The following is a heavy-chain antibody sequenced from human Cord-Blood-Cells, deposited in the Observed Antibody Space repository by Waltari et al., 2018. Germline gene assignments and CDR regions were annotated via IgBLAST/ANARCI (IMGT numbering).Heavy chain of an antibody. J-gene: IGHJ4*02. CDR2: IKQDGSEK. CDR3: ARVGGSYYFDY. Sequence: EVQLVESGGGLVQPGGSLRLSCAASGFTFSSYWMGWVRQAPGKGLEWVANIKQDGSEKYYVDSVKGRFTISRDNAKNSLYLQMNSLRAEDTAVYYCARVGGSYYFDYWGQGTLVTVSS. CDR1: GFTFSSYW. D-gene: IGHD1-26*01. V-gene: IGHV3-7*01.